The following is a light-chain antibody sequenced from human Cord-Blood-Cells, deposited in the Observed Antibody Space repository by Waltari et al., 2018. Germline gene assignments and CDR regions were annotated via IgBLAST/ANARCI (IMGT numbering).Light chain of an antibody. Sequence: VSVSPGQTASITCSGDKLGDKYACWYQQKPGQSPVLVIYQDSKRPSGIPERFSGSNSGNTATLTISGTQAMDEADYYCQAWDSSTWVFGGGTKLTVL. J-gene: IGLJ3*02. CDR1: KLGDKY. V-gene: IGLV3-1*01. CDR2: QDS. CDR3: QAWDSSTWV.